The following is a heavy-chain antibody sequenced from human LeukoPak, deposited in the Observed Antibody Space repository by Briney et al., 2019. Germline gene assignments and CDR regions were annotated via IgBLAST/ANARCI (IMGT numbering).Heavy chain of an antibody. CDR1: GFTFSSYS. CDR3: ARDLAVSDY. Sequence: GGSLRLSCAASGFTFSSYSMNWVRQAPGKGLEWVSYISSSSTIYYADSVKGRFTISRDNAKNSLYLQMNSLRDEDTATYYCARDLAVSDYWGQGTLVTVSS. CDR2: ISSSSTI. V-gene: IGHV3-48*02. J-gene: IGHJ4*02.